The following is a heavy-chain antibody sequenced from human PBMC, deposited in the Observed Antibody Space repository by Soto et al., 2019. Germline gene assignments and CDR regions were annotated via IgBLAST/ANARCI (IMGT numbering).Heavy chain of an antibody. CDR2: VSDSGYTT. V-gene: IGHV3-23*01. J-gene: IGHJ4*02. D-gene: IGHD3-10*01. Sequence: PGGSLRLSCAASGFAFSSYAMSWVRQAPGKGLEWVSAVSDSGYTTYYADPVKGRFTISRDNAKNSLYLQMNSLRAEDTALYYCARDSYGSGSYVSNFDYWGQGTLVTVSS. CDR1: GFAFSSYA. CDR3: ARDSYGSGSYVSNFDY.